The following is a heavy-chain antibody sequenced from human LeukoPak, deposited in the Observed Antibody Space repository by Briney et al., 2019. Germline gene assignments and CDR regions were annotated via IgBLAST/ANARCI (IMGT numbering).Heavy chain of an antibody. CDR2: IYYSGST. V-gene: IGHV4-39*07. CDR3: ARGRGKATNFDY. CDR1: GGSISSSSYY. J-gene: IGHJ4*02. D-gene: IGHD1/OR15-1a*01. Sequence: PSETLSLTCTVSGGSISSSSYYWGWIRQPPWKGLEWIGSIYYSGSTNYNPSLKSRVTISVDTSKNQFSLKLSSVTAADTAVYYCARGRGKATNFDYWGQGTLVTVSS.